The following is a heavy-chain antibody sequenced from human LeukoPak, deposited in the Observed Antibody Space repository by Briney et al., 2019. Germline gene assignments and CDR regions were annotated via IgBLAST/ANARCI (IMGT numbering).Heavy chain of an antibody. CDR2: VSGGGRSK. D-gene: IGHD3-3*01. V-gene: IGHV3-23*01. CDR3: ARVRFGTEWYSSDAFAL. CDR1: GFTFSSFA. J-gene: IGHJ3*01. Sequence: SGGSLRLSCAASGFTFSSFAMSWVRQAPGKGLEWVASVSGGGRSKYYIDAVKGRFTVSRDNSKNTVYLQMSSLRTVDTAIYYCARVRFGTEWYSSDAFALWGQGTMVTVAS.